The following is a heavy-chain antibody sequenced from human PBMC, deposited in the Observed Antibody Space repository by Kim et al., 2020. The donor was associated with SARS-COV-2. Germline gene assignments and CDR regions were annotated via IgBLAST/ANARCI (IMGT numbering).Heavy chain of an antibody. J-gene: IGHJ6*02. V-gene: IGHV5-51*01. CDR2: IYPGDSDT. Sequence: GESLKISCKGSGYSFTSYWIGWVRQMSGKGLEWMGIIYPGDSDTRYSPSFQGQVTISADKSSSTAYLQWSSLKASDTAMYYCARRSHYYGSGSYYYYYGMDVWGQRTTVTVS. CDR3: ARRSHYYGSGSYYYYYGMDV. CDR1: GYSFTSYW. D-gene: IGHD3-10*01.